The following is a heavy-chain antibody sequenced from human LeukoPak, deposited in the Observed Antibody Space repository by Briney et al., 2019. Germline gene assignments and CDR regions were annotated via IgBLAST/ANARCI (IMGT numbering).Heavy chain of an antibody. CDR3: ARLIRDYRQYYFDF. CDR2: IYHRGST. J-gene: IGHJ4*02. V-gene: IGHV4-38-2*02. Sequence: SETLSLTCTVSGYSISNGYYWGWIRQPPGKGLEWVGSIYHRGSTYYNPSLTSRVTISLDRSKKKFSLDLTSVTAADAAVYYCARLIRDYRQYYFDFWGQGTLVTVSS. CDR1: GYSISNGYY. D-gene: IGHD4-11*01.